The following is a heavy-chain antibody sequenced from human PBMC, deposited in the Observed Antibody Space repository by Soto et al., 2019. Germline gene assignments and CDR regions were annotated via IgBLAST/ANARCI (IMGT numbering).Heavy chain of an antibody. CDR2: IRSKANSYAT. J-gene: IGHJ6*02. CDR1: GFTFSGSA. CDR3: TRLPAYYYYGMDV. V-gene: IGHV3-73*01. Sequence: EVQLVESGGGLVQPGGSLKLSCAASGFTFSGSAMHWVRQASGKGLEWVGRIRSKANSYATAYAASVKGRFIISRDXSKTTAYLQMNSLKSEDTAVYYCTRLPAYYYYGMDVWGQGTTVTVSS.